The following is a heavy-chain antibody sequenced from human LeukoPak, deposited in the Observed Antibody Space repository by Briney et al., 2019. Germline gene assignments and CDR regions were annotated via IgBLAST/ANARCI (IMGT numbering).Heavy chain of an antibody. Sequence: GASVKVSCKASGYTFTSYGISWVRQAPGQGLEWMGWINPNSGGTNYAQKFQGRVTMTRDTSISTAYMELSRLRSDDTAVYYCARSPYSSGWSPRYWFDPWGQGTLVTVSS. V-gene: IGHV1-2*02. CDR2: INPNSGGT. J-gene: IGHJ5*02. CDR1: GYTFTSYG. CDR3: ARSPYSSGWSPRYWFDP. D-gene: IGHD6-19*01.